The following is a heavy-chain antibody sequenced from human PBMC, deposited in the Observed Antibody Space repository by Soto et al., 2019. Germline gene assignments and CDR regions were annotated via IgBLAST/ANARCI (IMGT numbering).Heavy chain of an antibody. D-gene: IGHD3-10*01. CDR3: AKVYGSGSYWFLYYYYGMYV. J-gene: IGHJ6*02. CDR2: ISGSGGST. Sequence: PGGSLRLCCAASGITVSSYAMSGVRQAPGKGLEWVSAISGSGGSTYYADSVKGRFTISRDNSKNTLYLQMNSLRAEDTAVYYCAKVYGSGSYWFLYYYYGMYVWGQGTTVTVSS. CDR1: GITVSSYA. V-gene: IGHV3-23*01.